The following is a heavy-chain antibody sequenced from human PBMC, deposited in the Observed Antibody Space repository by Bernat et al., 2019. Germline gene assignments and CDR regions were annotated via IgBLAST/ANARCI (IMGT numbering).Heavy chain of an antibody. J-gene: IGHJ6*02. V-gene: IGHV3-23*01. CDR3: AKGIAVAGRYYGMDV. Sequence: EVQLLESGGGLVQPGGSLRLSCAASGFTFSSYAMSWVRHAPGKGLEWVSAISGSGGSTYYADSVKGRFTISRDNSKNTLYLQMNSLRAEDTAVYYCAKGIAVAGRYYGMDVWGQGTTVTVSS. D-gene: IGHD6-19*01. CDR2: ISGSGGST. CDR1: GFTFSSYA.